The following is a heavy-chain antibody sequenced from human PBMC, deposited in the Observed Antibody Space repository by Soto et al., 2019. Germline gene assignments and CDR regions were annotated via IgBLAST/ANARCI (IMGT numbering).Heavy chain of an antibody. Sequence: QITLKESGPTLVKPTQTLTLTCTFSGFSLSTTAEGVGWIRQPPGKALEWLALIYWDDDERYSPSLKSRLTITKDTSKNPVVLTMTNVDPVDTATYYCGHGSCSSADCYPNPYLDYWGQGILVTVSS. CDR2: IYWDDDE. V-gene: IGHV2-5*02. D-gene: IGHD2-2*01. CDR3: GHGSCSSADCYPNPYLDY. CDR1: GFSLSTTAEG. J-gene: IGHJ4*02.